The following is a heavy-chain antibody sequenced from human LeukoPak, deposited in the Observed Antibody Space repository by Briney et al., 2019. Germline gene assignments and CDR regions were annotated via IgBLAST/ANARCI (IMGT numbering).Heavy chain of an antibody. V-gene: IGHV4-39*02. CDR2: IYYSGST. Sequence: SETLSLTCTVSGGSISSSSYYWGWIRQPPGKGLEWIGSIYYSGSTYYNPSLKSRVTISVDTSKNQFSLKLSSVTAADTAVYYCARDYYYGSGSYYNPHPDWGQGTLVTVSS. CDR3: ARDYYYGSGSYYNPHPD. D-gene: IGHD3-10*01. CDR1: GGSISSSSYY. J-gene: IGHJ4*02.